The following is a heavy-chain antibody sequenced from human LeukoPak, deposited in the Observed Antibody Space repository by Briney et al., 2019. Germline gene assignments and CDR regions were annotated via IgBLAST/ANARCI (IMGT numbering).Heavy chain of an antibody. Sequence: AGSLRLSCAASGFTFSSYWMHWVGQGPGKGLVWVSRINTDGSSTSYADSVKGRFTISRDNAKNTLYLQMNSLRAEDTAVYYCARGVASGWYLMVGYYYYYMDVWGKGTTVTVSS. CDR3: ARGVASGWYLMVGYYYYYMDV. J-gene: IGHJ6*03. CDR2: INTDGSST. V-gene: IGHV3-74*01. CDR1: GFTFSSYW. D-gene: IGHD6-19*01.